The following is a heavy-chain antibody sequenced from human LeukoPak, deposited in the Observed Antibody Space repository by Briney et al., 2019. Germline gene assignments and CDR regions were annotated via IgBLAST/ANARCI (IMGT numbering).Heavy chain of an antibody. CDR2: IYSGGST. CDR1: GFTVSSNY. V-gene: IGHV3-53*01. D-gene: IGHD4-17*01. CDR3: ARGGPYGSFDY. Sequence: GGSLRLSCAASGFTVSSNYMSWVRQAPGKGLEWVSVIYSGGSTYYADSVKGRFTISRDNAKNSLYLQMNSLRAEDTAVYYCARGGPYGSFDYWGQGTLVTVSS. J-gene: IGHJ4*02.